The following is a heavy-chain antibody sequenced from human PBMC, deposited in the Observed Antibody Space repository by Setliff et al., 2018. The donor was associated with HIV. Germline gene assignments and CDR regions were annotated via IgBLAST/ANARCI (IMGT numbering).Heavy chain of an antibody. CDR1: GGSIISGDHY. CDR2: ITPTGDT. J-gene: IGHJ5*01. CDR3: SNWNTTVDADS. Sequence: TLSLTCTVSGGSIISGDHYWGWFRQPPGKGLEWIGEITPTGDTNYIPSLKSRVAMSLDTSKNQFSLKLRSVTAADTAVYYCSNWNTTVDADSWGQGTLVTVS. V-gene: IGHV4-39*07. D-gene: IGHD1-1*01.